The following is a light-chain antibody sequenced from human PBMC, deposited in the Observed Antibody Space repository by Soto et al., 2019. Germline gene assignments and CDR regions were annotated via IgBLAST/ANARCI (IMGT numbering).Light chain of an antibody. Sequence: DIQMTQSPSTLSASVGDRVNITCRASQSISNWLAWYQQKPGKAPKLLIYDASSLESGVPSGFSGSGSGTEFTLTISSLHPDDFATYYCQQYYSYPGTFGQGTKV. J-gene: IGKJ1*01. CDR3: QQYYSYPGT. CDR1: QSISNW. CDR2: DAS. V-gene: IGKV1-5*01.